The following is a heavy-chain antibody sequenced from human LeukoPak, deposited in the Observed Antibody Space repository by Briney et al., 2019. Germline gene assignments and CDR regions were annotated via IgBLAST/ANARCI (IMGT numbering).Heavy chain of an antibody. V-gene: IGHV1-2*02. CDR1: GYTFTSYY. J-gene: IGHJ4*02. CDR3: ARSQKYYYDSSGYSEIDY. D-gene: IGHD3-22*01. Sequence: GASVKVSCKASGYTFTSYYMHWVRQAPGQGLEWMGWINPNSGGTNYAQKFQGRVTMTRDTSISTAYMELSRLRSDDTAVYYCARSQKYYYDSSGYSEIDYWGQGTLVTVSS. CDR2: INPNSGGT.